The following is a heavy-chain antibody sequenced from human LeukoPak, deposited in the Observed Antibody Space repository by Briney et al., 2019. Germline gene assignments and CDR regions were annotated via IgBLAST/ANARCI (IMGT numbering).Heavy chain of an antibody. Sequence: GASVKVSCKASGYTFTGYGISWVRQAPGQGLEWMGWISAYNGNTNYAQKLQGRVTMTTDTSTSTAYTELRSLRSDDTAVYYCARDGTLLWFGELLNPDYYYYMDVWGKGTTVTVSS. V-gene: IGHV1-18*01. J-gene: IGHJ6*03. D-gene: IGHD3-10*01. CDR1: GYTFTGYG. CDR3: ARDGTLLWFGELLNPDYYYYMDV. CDR2: ISAYNGNT.